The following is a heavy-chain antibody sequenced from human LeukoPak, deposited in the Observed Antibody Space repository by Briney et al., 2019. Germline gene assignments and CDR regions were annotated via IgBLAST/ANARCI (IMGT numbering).Heavy chain of an antibody. CDR1: GGSISSYY. J-gene: IGHJ5*02. CDR2: IYTSGST. Sequence: SETLSLTCTVSGGSISSYYWSWIRQPPGKGVEWIGYIYTSGSTNYNPSLKSRVTISVDTSKNQFSLKLSSVTDADTAVYYCARSLGSGWYDWFDPWGQGTLVTVSS. V-gene: IGHV4-4*09. CDR3: ARSLGSGWYDWFDP. D-gene: IGHD6-19*01.